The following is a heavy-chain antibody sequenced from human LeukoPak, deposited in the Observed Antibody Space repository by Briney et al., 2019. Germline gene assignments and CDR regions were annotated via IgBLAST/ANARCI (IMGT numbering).Heavy chain of an antibody. Sequence: SETLSLTCTVSGGSITSYYWSWFRQPPGKGLEWIGSIYYSGSTNYNPSLKSRVTISVDTSKNQFSLKLSSVTAADTALYYCARENGYRYDYWGQGTLVTVSS. CDR2: IYYSGST. CDR1: GGSITSYY. V-gene: IGHV4-59*01. CDR3: ARENGYRYDY. J-gene: IGHJ4*02. D-gene: IGHD5-18*01.